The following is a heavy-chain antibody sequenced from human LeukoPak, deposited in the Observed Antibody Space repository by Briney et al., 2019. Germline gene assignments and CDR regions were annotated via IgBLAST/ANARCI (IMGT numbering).Heavy chain of an antibody. V-gene: IGHV4-30-2*01. CDR1: GGSISSGGYS. D-gene: IGHD4-17*01. J-gene: IGHJ4*02. CDR2: IYHSGST. Sequence: PSQTLSLTCAVSGGSISSGGYSWSWIRQPPGKGLEWIGYIYHSGSTYYNPSLKSRVTISVDRSKNQFSLKVSSVTAADTAVYYCARGGDYGDYVPFDYWGQGTLVTVSS. CDR3: ARGGDYGDYVPFDY.